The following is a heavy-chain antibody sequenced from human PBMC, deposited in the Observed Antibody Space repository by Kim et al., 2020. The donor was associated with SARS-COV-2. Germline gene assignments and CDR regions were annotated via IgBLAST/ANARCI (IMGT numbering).Heavy chain of an antibody. CDR1: GFTFSSYG. CDR2: ISYDGSNK. D-gene: IGHD6-13*01. Sequence: GGSLRLSCAASGFTFSSYGMHWVRQAPGKGLEWVAVISYDGSNKYYADSVKGRFTISRDNSKNTLYLQMNSLRAEDTAVYYCARDFIRYSSSWYGDYYG. CDR3: ARDFIRYSSSWYGDYYG. J-gene: IGHJ6*01. V-gene: IGHV3-33*05.